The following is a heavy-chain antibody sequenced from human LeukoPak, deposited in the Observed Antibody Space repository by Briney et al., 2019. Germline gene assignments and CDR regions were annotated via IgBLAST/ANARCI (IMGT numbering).Heavy chain of an antibody. CDR3: ARHTRPGYSGHENAFDI. Sequence: SETLSLTCTVSGGSISSYYWSWIRQPAGKGLECIGRTSASGNTHYNPSHKSRVTISVDTSKNQFSLKLNSVTAADTAVYYGARHTRPGYSGHENAFDIWGQGTMVTVSS. V-gene: IGHV4-4*07. CDR2: TSASGNT. D-gene: IGHD5-12*01. J-gene: IGHJ3*02. CDR1: GGSISSYY.